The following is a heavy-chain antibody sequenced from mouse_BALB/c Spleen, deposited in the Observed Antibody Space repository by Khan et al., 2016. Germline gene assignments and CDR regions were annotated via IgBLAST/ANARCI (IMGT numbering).Heavy chain of an antibody. D-gene: IGHD1-1*01. V-gene: IGHV1-7*01. CDR1: GYTFTSYW. J-gene: IGHJ4*01. CDR3: ARGFYYSGSRDYAMDY. Sequence: QVQLQQSGAELAKPGASVKMSCKASGYTFTSYWMHWVKQRPGQGLEWIGYINPSTGYTEYNQKFKDKATLTADKSSSTAYMQLSSLTSEDSAVYYCARGFYYSGSRDYAMDYWGQGTSVTVSS. CDR2: INPSTGYT.